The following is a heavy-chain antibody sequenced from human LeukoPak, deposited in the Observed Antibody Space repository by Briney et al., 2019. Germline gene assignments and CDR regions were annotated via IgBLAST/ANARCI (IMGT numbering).Heavy chain of an antibody. Sequence: PGGSLRLSCAASGFTFSSYAMSWVRQAPGKGLEWVGRIKSNTDGGTTDYAAPVRGRFTISRDDSKNTLYLQMNSLKTEDTAVYYCTTDSGRLVVTWGQGTLVTVSS. J-gene: IGHJ4*02. CDR1: GFTFSSYA. D-gene: IGHD3-22*01. CDR3: TTDSGRLVVT. V-gene: IGHV3-15*01. CDR2: IKSNTDGGTT.